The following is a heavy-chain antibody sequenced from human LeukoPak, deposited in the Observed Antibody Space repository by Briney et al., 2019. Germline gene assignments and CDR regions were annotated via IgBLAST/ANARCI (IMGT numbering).Heavy chain of an antibody. D-gene: IGHD3-10*01. J-gene: IGHJ6*02. V-gene: IGHV4-59*01. Sequence: SETLSLTCTVSGGSISGYYWSWIRQPPGKGLEWIGYIYYTGNTNYNPSLKSRVTISVDTSKNQFSLKLSSVTAADTAVYYCARVGYYYGSGTSQGLDVWGQGTTVTVSS. CDR2: IYYTGNT. CDR3: ARVGYYYGSGTSQGLDV. CDR1: GGSISGYY.